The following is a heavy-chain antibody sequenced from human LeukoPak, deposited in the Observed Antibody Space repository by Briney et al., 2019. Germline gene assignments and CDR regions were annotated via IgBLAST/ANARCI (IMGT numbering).Heavy chain of an antibody. Sequence: SETLSLTCTVAGGSISSYYWSWIRQPAGKGLEWIGSIYTSGSTNYNPSLKSRVTMSVDTSKNQFSLKLSSVTAADTAVYYCARDSSSEYYYYYYMDVWGKGTTVTISS. CDR3: ARDSSSEYYYYYYMDV. V-gene: IGHV4-4*07. D-gene: IGHD6-13*01. CDR2: IYTSGST. CDR1: GGSISSYY. J-gene: IGHJ6*03.